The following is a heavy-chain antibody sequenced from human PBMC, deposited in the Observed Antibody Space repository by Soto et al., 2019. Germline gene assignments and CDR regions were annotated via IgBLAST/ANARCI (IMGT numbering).Heavy chain of an antibody. D-gene: IGHD1-26*01. CDR2: ISAYNGNT. V-gene: IGHV1-18*01. J-gene: IGHJ4*02. Sequence: ASVKVSCKASGYTFTSYGISWVRQAPGQGLEWMGWISAYNGNTNYAQKLQGRVTMTTDTSTSTAYMELRSLRSDDTAVYYCARVIRYSGIPGPFDYWGQGTLVTVSS. CDR3: ARVIRYSGIPGPFDY. CDR1: GYTFTSYG.